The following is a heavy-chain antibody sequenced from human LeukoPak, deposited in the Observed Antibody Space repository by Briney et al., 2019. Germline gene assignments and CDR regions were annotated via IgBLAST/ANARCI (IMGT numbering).Heavy chain of an antibody. D-gene: IGHD6-19*01. CDR2: IRYDGSNK. J-gene: IGHJ4*02. V-gene: IGHV3-30*02. CDR3: AKDSGANIAVAGTDFDY. Sequence: GGSLRLSCAASGFTFSSYGMHWVRQAPGKGLEWVAFIRYDGSNKYYADSVKGRFTISRDNSKNTLYLQMNSLRAEDSAVYYCAKDSGANIAVAGTDFDYWGQGTLVTVSS. CDR1: GFTFSSYG.